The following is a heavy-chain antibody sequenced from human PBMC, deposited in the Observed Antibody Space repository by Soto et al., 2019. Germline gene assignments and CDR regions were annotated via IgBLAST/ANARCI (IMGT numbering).Heavy chain of an antibody. CDR2: IYYSGNT. CDR3: VRYCSTTKCPFDY. CDR1: GGSISSGGSY. Sequence: LSLTCTVSGGSISSGGSYWGWIRQPPGKGLEWIGYIYYSGNTYFNPSLKSRVTLSVDTSKNQFSLNLSSVTAADTAVYYCVRYCSTTKCPFDYWGQGALVTVSS. V-gene: IGHV4-30-4*01. D-gene: IGHD2-2*01. J-gene: IGHJ4*02.